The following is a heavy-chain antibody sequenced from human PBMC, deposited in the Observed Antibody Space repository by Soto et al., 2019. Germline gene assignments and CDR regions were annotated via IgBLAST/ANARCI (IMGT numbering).Heavy chain of an antibody. V-gene: IGHV3-23*01. CDR1: GFTFSSYA. CDR3: AAPRVRFLEWLYPEAWSAFDI. Sequence: EVQLLESGGGLVQPGGSLRLSCAASGFTFSSYAMSWVRQAPGKGLEWVSAISGSGGSTYYADSVKGRFTISRDNSKNPLYLQMNSLRAEDTAVYYCAAPRVRFLEWLYPEAWSAFDIWGQGTMVTVSS. J-gene: IGHJ3*02. CDR2: ISGSGGST. D-gene: IGHD3-3*01.